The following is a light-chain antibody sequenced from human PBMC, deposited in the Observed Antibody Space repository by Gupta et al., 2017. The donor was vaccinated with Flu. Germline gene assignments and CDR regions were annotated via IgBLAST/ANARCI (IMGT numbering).Light chain of an antibody. J-gene: IGLJ3*02. CDR2: NTN. CDR1: TGAVTSGHY. CDR3: LLSCGGAWV. Sequence: QTVVTQEPSLTVSPGGTVTLTCPCSTGAVTSGHYPNWFRQKPGQAPGALIYNTNNNHSWTPTRFSGSLLGGKAALSLSGVQPEDEAEYYCLLSCGGAWVFGGGTKLTVL. V-gene: IGLV7-43*01.